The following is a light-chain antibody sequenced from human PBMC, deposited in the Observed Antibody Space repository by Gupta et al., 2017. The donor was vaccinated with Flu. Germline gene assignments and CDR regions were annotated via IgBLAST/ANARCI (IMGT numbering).Light chain of an antibody. CDR2: KDS. Sequence: SYELTQPPSVSVSPGQTARITCSGDALPKQYVYWYQQKPGQAPVLVIYKDSERPSGIPERFSGSNSGTLVTLTISGVQAEDEADYYCQSADSSGTYRGIFGGGTKVTVL. CDR1: ALPKQY. CDR3: QSADSSGTYRGI. J-gene: IGLJ2*01. V-gene: IGLV3-25*02.